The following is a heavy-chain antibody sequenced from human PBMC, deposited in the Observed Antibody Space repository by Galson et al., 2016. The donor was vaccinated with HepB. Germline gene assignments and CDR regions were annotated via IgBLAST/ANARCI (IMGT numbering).Heavy chain of an antibody. Sequence: SLRLSCAGSGFPFGDSAMSWFRQAPGKGPEWVGFIRSKGFGGTAEYAASVKGRFTISRDNVKTTLFLEMRSLKVEDAAVYYCARESSSGTEFDYWGHGTLVSVSS. CDR2: IRSKGFGGTA. V-gene: IGHV3-49*03. CDR1: GFPFGDSA. J-gene: IGHJ4*01. D-gene: IGHD2-2*01. CDR3: ARESSSGTEFDY.